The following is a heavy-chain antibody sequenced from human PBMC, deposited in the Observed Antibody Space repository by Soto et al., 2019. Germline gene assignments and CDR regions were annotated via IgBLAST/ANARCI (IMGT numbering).Heavy chain of an antibody. J-gene: IGHJ3*02. CDR1: GGTFSSYA. V-gene: IGHV1-69*13. CDR2: IIPIFGTA. CDR3: ASGKDRDAFDI. D-gene: IGHD1-26*01. Sequence: SVKVSCKASGGTFSSYAISWVRQAPGQELEWMGGIIPIFGTANYAQKFQGRVTITADESTSTAYMELISLRSEDTAVYYCASGKDRDAFDIWGQGTMVTVSS.